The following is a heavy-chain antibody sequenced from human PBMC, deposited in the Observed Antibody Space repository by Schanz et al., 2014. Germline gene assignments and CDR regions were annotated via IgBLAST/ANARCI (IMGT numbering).Heavy chain of an antibody. CDR2: INTGVNT. Sequence: EAQLLESGGGLVQPGGSLRLSCAASGFTFGDYAMTWVRQAPGKGLEWVSAINTGVNTYYADSVRGRFTMSRDNSKNTLYLQMNSLRAGDAAVYYCARGLIAAAGGAFDYWGQGTLVAVSA. CDR1: GFTFGDYA. CDR3: ARGLIAAAGGAFDY. D-gene: IGHD6-13*01. V-gene: IGHV3-23*01. J-gene: IGHJ4*02.